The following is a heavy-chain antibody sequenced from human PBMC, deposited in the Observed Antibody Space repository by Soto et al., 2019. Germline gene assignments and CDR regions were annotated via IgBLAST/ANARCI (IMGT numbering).Heavy chain of an antibody. CDR3: ARDSSGWRDYGMDV. V-gene: IGHV4-34*01. J-gene: IGHJ6*02. D-gene: IGHD6-19*01. CDR1: GGSFSGYY. CDR2: INHSGST. Sequence: QVQLQQWGAGLLKPSETLSLTCAVYGGSFSGYYWSWIRQPPGKGLEWIGEINHSGSTNYNPSLKSRVTISVDTSKNQFFLKLSSVTAADTAVYYCARDSSGWRDYGMDVWGQGTTVTVSS.